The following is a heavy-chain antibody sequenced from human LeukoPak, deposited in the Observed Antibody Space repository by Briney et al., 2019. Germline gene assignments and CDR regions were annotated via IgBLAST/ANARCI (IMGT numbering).Heavy chain of an antibody. V-gene: IGHV3-7*01. CDR1: GFTFSSYW. D-gene: IGHD3-3*01. CDR3: ASFVLEWLFDYYMDV. Sequence: GGSLRLSCAAYGFTFSSYWMSWVRQAPGKGLEWVANIKQDGSEKYYVDSVKGRFTISRDNAKNSLYLQMNSLRAEDTAVYYCASFVLEWLFDYYMDVWGKGTTVTVSS. CDR2: IKQDGSEK. J-gene: IGHJ6*03.